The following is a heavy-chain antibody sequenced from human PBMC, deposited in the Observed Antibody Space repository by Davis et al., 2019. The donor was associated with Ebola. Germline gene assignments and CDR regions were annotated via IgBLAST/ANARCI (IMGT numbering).Heavy chain of an antibody. CDR1: GYTFTGYY. V-gene: IGHV1-18*04. D-gene: IGHD3-10*01. Sequence: ASVKVSCKASGYTFTGYYMHWVRQAPGQGLEWMGWISAYNGNTNYAQKLQGRVTMTTDTSTSTAYMELRSLRSDDTAVYYCARRITMVRGVTPFDYWGQGTLVTVSS. CDR3: ARRITMVRGVTPFDY. J-gene: IGHJ4*02. CDR2: ISAYNGNT.